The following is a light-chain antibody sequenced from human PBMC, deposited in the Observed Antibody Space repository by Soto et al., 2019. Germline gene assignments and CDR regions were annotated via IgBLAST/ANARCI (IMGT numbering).Light chain of an antibody. J-gene: IGLJ3*02. CDR1: MRDVGAYNL. CDR3: SAYTARSTLV. V-gene: IGLV2-14*01. Sequence: QSVLTQLASVSGSAGQSITISCSGTMRDVGAYNLVSWYQQHPGTAPKLIIYEVRNRPSGISSRFSGSRSGNTASLTISGLPSEDEGDYYCSAYTARSTLVFGGGTKLTVL. CDR2: EVR.